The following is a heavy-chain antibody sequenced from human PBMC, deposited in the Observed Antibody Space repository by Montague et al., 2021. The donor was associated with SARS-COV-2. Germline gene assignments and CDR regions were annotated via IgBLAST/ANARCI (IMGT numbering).Heavy chain of an antibody. CDR1: GFSLDSRGMG. V-gene: IGHV2-5*01. CDR2: IYWNNDK. D-gene: IGHD6-19*01. Sequence: PALVKPTQTLTLTCTFSGFSLDSRGMGAGWIRQPPGKALECPALIYWNNDKRYSPSLKTRLTVTKDTSKNQVVLTMTNMDPVDTATYFCAHKNSVWQIEFANWGQGALVTVSS. CDR3: AHKNSVWQIEFAN. J-gene: IGHJ4*02.